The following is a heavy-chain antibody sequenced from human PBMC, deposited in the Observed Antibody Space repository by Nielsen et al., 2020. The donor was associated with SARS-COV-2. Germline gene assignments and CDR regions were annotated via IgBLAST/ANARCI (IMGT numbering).Heavy chain of an antibody. Sequence: GESLKISCAASGFTFSSYAMSWVRQAPGKGLEWVSAISGSGGSTYYADSVKGRFTISRDNSKNTLYLQMNSLRAEDTAVYYCAKVAHYDSSGYAPFFDYWGQGTLVTVSS. CDR3: AKVAHYDSSGYAPFFDY. D-gene: IGHD3-22*01. CDR2: ISGSGGST. CDR1: GFTFSSYA. V-gene: IGHV3-23*01. J-gene: IGHJ4*02.